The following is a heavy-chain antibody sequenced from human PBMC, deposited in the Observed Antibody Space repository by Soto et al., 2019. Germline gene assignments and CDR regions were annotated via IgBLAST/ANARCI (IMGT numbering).Heavy chain of an antibody. J-gene: IGHJ4*02. CDR2: ITDNGGST. D-gene: IGHD4-17*01. CDR3: AKERATTTAFDY. CDR1: GFTFSRDG. V-gene: IGHV3-23*01. Sequence: QPGGSLRLSCAASGFTFSRDGMSWVRQAPGKGLEWVSLITDNGGSTYYADSVKGRFTISRDNTKNTLFLQMNSLRAEDTAVYYCAKERATTTAFDYWGQGAMVIVSS.